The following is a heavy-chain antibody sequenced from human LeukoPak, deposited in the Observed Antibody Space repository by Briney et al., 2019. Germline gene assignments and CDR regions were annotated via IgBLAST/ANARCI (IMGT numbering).Heavy chain of an antibody. J-gene: IGHJ6*03. CDR3: ARDPYNGSYGDDYYYYMDV. CDR2: ITRGSIYT. CDR1: GFTFSSYA. Sequence: GGSLRLSCAASGFTFSSYAMSWVRQTPGKGLEWVSSITRGSIYTFYADSVEGRFTISRDNAKNSLSLQMNSLRAEDTAVYYCARDPYNGSYGDDYYYYMDVWGKGTTVTISS. D-gene: IGHD1-26*01. V-gene: IGHV3-21*01.